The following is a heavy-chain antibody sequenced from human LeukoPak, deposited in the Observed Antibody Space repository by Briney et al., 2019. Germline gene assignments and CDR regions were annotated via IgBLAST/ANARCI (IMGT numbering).Heavy chain of an antibody. CDR2: INYSGTT. Sequence: SETLSLTCTVSDGSISNHYWSWIRQPPGKGLEWIGNINYSGTTNYNPSLKSRVTLSVDTSNNQFSLKLNSVTAADTAVYYCARDLKIGYNSGWYSFDYWGQGIPVTVSS. CDR1: DGSISNHY. D-gene: IGHD6-19*01. V-gene: IGHV4-59*11. J-gene: IGHJ4*02. CDR3: ARDLKIGYNSGWYSFDY.